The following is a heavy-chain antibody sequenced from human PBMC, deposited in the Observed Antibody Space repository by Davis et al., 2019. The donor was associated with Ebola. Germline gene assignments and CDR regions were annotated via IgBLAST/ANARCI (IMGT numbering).Heavy chain of an antibody. Sequence: PGGSLRLSCVASGFTFNSYGMHWVRQAPGKGLEWVAFIRFDGSSKDYADSVKGRFTISRDNSKNTLSLETNSLRAEDTAVYYCARGIGEDWGQGTLVTVSS. CDR2: IRFDGSSK. CDR3: ARGIGED. V-gene: IGHV3-30*02. CDR1: GFTFNSYG. J-gene: IGHJ4*02. D-gene: IGHD2-21*01.